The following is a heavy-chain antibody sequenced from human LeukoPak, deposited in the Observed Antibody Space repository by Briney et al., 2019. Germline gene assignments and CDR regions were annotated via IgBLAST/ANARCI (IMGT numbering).Heavy chain of an antibody. CDR2: FHPEDDEI. CDR3: VTGDHSPYYFHY. CDR1: GSSLSGLS. J-gene: IGHJ4*02. V-gene: IGHV1-24*01. Sequence: GASVKVSCTVSGSSLSGLSMHWVRHSPPKGLEWLGGFHPEDDEIIYAQNFQGRVTMTEDTSTDTAYMELRSLRSEDTAVYYCVTGDHSPYYFHYWGQGTLVTLSS. D-gene: IGHD1-26*01.